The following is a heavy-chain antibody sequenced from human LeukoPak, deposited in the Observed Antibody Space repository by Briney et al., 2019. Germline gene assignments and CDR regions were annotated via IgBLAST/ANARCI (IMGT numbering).Heavy chain of an antibody. J-gene: IGHJ4*02. V-gene: IGHV3-30*02. CDR3: AKDVGPYRDYGGNADY. Sequence: GGSLRLSCAASGFTFSSYGMHWVRQAPGKGLEWVAFIRYDGSNKYYADSVKGRFTISRDNSKNTLYLQMNSLRAEDTAVYYCAKDVGPYRDYGGNADYWGQGTLVTVSS. D-gene: IGHD4-23*01. CDR1: GFTFSSYG. CDR2: IRYDGSNK.